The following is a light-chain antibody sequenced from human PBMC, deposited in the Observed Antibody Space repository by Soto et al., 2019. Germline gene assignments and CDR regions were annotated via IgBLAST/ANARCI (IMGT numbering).Light chain of an antibody. CDR3: QQRPNLIT. CDR2: DAS. Sequence: EVVLTQSPATLSLSPGERVTLSCRASQSVSSFLSWYQHKPGQAPRLLIYDASNRATGIPARFSGSGSGTDFTLTISSLEPEDFAIYYCQQRPNLITFGQGTRLEIK. J-gene: IGKJ5*01. CDR1: QSVSSF. V-gene: IGKV3-11*01.